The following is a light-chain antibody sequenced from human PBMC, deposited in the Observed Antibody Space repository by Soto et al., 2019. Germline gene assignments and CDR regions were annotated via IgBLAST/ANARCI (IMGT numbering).Light chain of an antibody. V-gene: IGKV1-9*01. J-gene: IGKJ4*01. Sequence: DVKVNKSPSVLAAYVGDTVTITCRASQALSNYLAWYQQKPGKAPDLLIYSASTLQSGVPSRFSGSGSETEFSLTIRALQPEDFATYYCQQLSRYPLTFAGGTKVAIK. CDR1: QALSNY. CDR2: SAS. CDR3: QQLSRYPLT.